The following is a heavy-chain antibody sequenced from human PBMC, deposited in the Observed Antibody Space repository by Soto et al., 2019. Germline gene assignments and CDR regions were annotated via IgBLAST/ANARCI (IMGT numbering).Heavy chain of an antibody. CDR2: IYPGASDT. CDR1: GYTFTSYW. Sequence: GESLKISCTGSGYTFTSYWIGWVRQMPGKGLEWTGIIYPGASDTRYSPSFQGQVTIPADKSISTAYLQWSSLKASDSAMYYCARHIKSTNWFDPWGQGTLVTVSS. J-gene: IGHJ5*02. D-gene: IGHD3-10*01. CDR3: ARHIKSTNWFDP. V-gene: IGHV5-51*01.